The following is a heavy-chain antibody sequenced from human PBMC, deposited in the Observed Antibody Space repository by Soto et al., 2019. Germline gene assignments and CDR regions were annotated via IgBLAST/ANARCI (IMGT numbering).Heavy chain of an antibody. D-gene: IGHD6-13*01. CDR1: GYSFTSYW. Sequence: GESLKISCKGSGYSFTSYWIVWVRQMPGKGLESMGIIYPGDSDTRYSPSFQGQVTISADKSISTAYLQWSSLKASDTAMYYCARPRSSSRNYYGMDVWGQGTTVTVSS. J-gene: IGHJ6*02. V-gene: IGHV5-51*01. CDR2: IYPGDSDT. CDR3: ARPRSSSRNYYGMDV.